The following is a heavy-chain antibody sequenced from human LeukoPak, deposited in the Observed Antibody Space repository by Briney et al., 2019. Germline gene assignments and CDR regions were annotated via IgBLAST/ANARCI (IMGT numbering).Heavy chain of an antibody. Sequence: GGSLRLSCAASGFTFTNYAMTWVRQAPGKGLEWVSSMTNSGRDIYYADSVKGRFTISRDNYKNTLCLQMNSLRADDTAVYYCARDPNGNYVGAFDFQPWGQGTLVTVSS. CDR3: ARDPNGNYVGAFDFQP. CDR2: MTNSGRDI. J-gene: IGHJ1*01. D-gene: IGHD4-17*01. CDR1: GFTFTNYA. V-gene: IGHV3-23*01.